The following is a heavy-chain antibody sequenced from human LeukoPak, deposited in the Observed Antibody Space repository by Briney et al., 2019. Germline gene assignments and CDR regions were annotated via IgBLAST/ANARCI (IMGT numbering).Heavy chain of an antibody. CDR1: GGTFSSYA. CDR3: ARVSLGNEPGSPQNYYYYGMDV. J-gene: IGHJ6*02. Sequence: GASVKVSCKASGGTFSSYAISWVRQAPGQGLEWMGGIIPIFGTANYAQKSQGRVTITADESTSTAYMELSSLRSEDTAVYYCARVSLGNEPGSPQNYYYYGMDVWGQGTTVTVSS. V-gene: IGHV1-69*13. CDR2: IIPIFGTA.